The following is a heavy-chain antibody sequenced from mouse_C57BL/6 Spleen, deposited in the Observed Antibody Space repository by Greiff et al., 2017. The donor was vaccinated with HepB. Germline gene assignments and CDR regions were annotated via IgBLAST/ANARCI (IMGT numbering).Heavy chain of an antibody. V-gene: IGHV1-42*01. D-gene: IGHD3-2*02. CDR3: ARESLDSSGPAWFAY. J-gene: IGHJ3*01. CDR1: GYSFTGYY. CDR2: INPSTGGT. Sequence: EVQLQQSGPELVKPGASVKISCKASGYSFTGYYMNWVKQSPEKSLEWIGEINPSTGGTTYNQKFKAKATLTVDKSSSTAYMQLKSLTSEDSAVYYCARESLDSSGPAWFAYWGQGTLVTVSA.